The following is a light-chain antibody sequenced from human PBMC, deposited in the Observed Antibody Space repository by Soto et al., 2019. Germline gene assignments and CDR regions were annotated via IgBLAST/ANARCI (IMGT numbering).Light chain of an antibody. Sequence: QSALTQPASVSGSPGQSITISCTGTSSDVGGYNYGSWYQQHPGKAPKLMIYEVSNRPSGVSNRFSGSKSGNTASLTISGLQAEDEADYYCSSYASSSPNYVLGTGTKVTVL. CDR3: SSYASSSPNYV. CDR2: EVS. V-gene: IGLV2-14*01. CDR1: SSDVGGYNY. J-gene: IGLJ1*01.